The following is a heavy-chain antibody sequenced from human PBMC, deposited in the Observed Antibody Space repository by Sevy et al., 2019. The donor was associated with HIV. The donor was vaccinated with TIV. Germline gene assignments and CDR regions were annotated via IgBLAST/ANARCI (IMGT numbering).Heavy chain of an antibody. Sequence: SETLSLTCAVSGYSISSGYYWGWIRQPPGKGLEGIGSIYHSGSTYYNPSLKSRVTISVDTSKNQFSLKLCSVTAAVTAVYSCARGFDIVVVPAAFDYWGQGTLVTVSS. CDR2: IYHSGST. J-gene: IGHJ4*02. CDR3: ARGFDIVVVPAAFDY. CDR1: GYSISSGYY. D-gene: IGHD2-2*01. V-gene: IGHV4-38-2*01.